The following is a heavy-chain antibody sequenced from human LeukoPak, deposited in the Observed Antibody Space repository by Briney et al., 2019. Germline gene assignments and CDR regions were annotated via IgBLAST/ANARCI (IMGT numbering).Heavy chain of an antibody. Sequence: GRSLRLSCAASGFTFDDYAMHWVRQAPGKGLEWVSGISWNSGSIGYADSVKGRFTISRDNAKNSLYLQMNSLRAEDTALYYCARSTAITMIVVDPWGQGTLVTVSS. D-gene: IGHD3-22*01. CDR1: GFTFDDYA. J-gene: IGHJ5*02. V-gene: IGHV3-9*01. CDR2: ISWNSGSI. CDR3: ARSTAITMIVVDP.